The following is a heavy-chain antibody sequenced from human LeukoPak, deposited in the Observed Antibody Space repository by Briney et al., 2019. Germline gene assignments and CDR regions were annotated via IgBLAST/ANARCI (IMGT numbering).Heavy chain of an antibody. D-gene: IGHD5-18*01. CDR3: ARGYSYGSDYYYGMDV. Sequence: ASVRVSCKASGYTFTSSGISWVRQAPGQGLEWVGWISGYNGNTKYAQKVQGRVTMTTDTSTSTAYLELRSLRSDDTAVYYCARGYSYGSDYYYGMDVWGQGTTVTVSS. J-gene: IGHJ6*01. CDR1: GYTFTSSG. V-gene: IGHV1-18*01. CDR2: ISGYNGNT.